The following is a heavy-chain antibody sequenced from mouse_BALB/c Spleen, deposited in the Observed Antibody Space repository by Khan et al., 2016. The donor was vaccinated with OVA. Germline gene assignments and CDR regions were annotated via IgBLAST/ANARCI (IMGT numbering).Heavy chain of an antibody. CDR3: ATGGAAYYRDDGGAKEY. D-gene: IGHD2-14*01. Sequence: QIQLVQSGPELKKPGETVRISCKASGYTFTTAGIQWVQQMPGKGLKWIGWINTHSGVPKYAEDFKGRFAFSLEISVNTAYLQITNLKNEDTAICFCATGGAAYYRDDGGAKEYWDQGSSVTVSS. CDR2: INTHSGVP. J-gene: IGHJ4*01. V-gene: IGHV9-4*02. CDR1: GYTFTTAG.